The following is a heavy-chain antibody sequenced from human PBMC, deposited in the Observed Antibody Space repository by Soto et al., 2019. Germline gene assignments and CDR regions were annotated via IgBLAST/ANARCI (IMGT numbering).Heavy chain of an antibody. CDR3: VRQGIGVLHGLVDV. CDR2: FRSGGGT. V-gene: IGHV4-59*08. CDR1: GDSISSYN. Sequence: QVQLQESGPGLVKPSETLSLTCTVSGDSISSYNLAWIRQPPGKGLEWIGYFRSGGGTSYNPSLKTRFATSAPPSMKHFSLSLSSVTAADTAVYYCVRQGIGVLHGLVDVWGQGTTVTVSS. D-gene: IGHD3-10*01. J-gene: IGHJ6*02.